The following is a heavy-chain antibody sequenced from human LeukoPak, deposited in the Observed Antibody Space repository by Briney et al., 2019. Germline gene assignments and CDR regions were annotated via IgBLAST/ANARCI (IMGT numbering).Heavy chain of an antibody. D-gene: IGHD1-26*01. V-gene: IGHV3-21*01. CDR3: ARDLDEGATHFDY. J-gene: IGHJ4*02. Sequence: PGGSLRLSCAASGFTFSSYSMNWVRQAPGKGLEWVSSISSSSSYIYYADSVKGRFTISRDNAKNSLYLQMNSLRAEDTAVYYCARDLDEGATHFDYWGQGILVTVSS. CDR1: GFTFSSYS. CDR2: ISSSSSYI.